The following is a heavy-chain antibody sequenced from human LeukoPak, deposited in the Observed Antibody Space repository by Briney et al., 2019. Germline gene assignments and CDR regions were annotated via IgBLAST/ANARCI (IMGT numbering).Heavy chain of an antibody. J-gene: IGHJ4*02. D-gene: IGHD3-22*01. CDR3: ARDSDSSGYYFGY. CDR1: GGSMSSGGYY. Sequence: PSETLSLTCTVSGGSMSSGGYYWSWIRQHPGKGLEWIGYIYYSGSTNYNPSLKSRLTMSVDTSKNQFSLKLSSVTAADTAVYYCARDSDSSGYYFGYWGQGTLVTVSS. V-gene: IGHV4-31*03. CDR2: IYYSGST.